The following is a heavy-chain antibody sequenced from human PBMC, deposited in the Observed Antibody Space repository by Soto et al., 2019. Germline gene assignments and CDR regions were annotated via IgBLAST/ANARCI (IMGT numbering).Heavy chain of an antibody. CDR3: AAHYDFWSGPSTGTDGMDV. V-gene: IGHV3-11*01. D-gene: IGHD3-3*01. J-gene: IGHJ6*02. CDR2: ISSSGSTI. CDR1: GFTFSDYY. Sequence: QVQLVESGGGLVKPGGSLRLSCAASGFTFSDYYMSWIRQAPGKGLEWVSYISSSGSTIYYADSVKGRFTISRDNAKNSLYLQMNSLRAEDTAVYYCAAHYDFWSGPSTGTDGMDVWGQGTTVTVSS.